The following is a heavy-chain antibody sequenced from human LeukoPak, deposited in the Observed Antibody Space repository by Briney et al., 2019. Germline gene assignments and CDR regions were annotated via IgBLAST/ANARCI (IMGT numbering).Heavy chain of an antibody. V-gene: IGHV3-33*01. J-gene: IGHJ5*02. CDR1: GFTFSSYG. CDR3: ARDRSVFGSSWYWFDP. CDR2: IWYDGSNK. Sequence: GGSLRLFCAASGFTFSSYGMHWVRQAPGKGLEWVAVIWYDGSNKYYSDSVKGRFTISRDNSKNTLYLQMNSLRAEDTAVYYCARDRSVFGSSWYWFDPWGQGTLVTVSS. D-gene: IGHD6-13*01.